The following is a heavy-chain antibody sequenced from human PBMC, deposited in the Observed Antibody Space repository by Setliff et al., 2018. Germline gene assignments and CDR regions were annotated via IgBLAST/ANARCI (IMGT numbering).Heavy chain of an antibody. CDR1: GGSISPYF. CDR2: IYHNGNT. CDR3: VRDRTAYSYGLDV. J-gene: IGHJ6*02. D-gene: IGHD5-18*01. Sequence: PSETLSLTCTVSGGSISPYFWSWIRQPPGKGLEWIGYIYHNGNTNFNPSLKTRVTMSVDTSKNQFALNLRSVTAADTAVYYCVRDRTAYSYGLDVWGQGTTVT. V-gene: IGHV4-59*01.